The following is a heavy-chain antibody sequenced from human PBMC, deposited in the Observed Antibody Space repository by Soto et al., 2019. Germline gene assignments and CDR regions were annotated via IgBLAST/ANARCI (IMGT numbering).Heavy chain of an antibody. V-gene: IGHV1-18*01. CDR2: IRTHNGNT. J-gene: IGHJ3*01. CDR3: ARDRQFAL. CDR1: GYNFTRYG. Sequence: ASVKVSCKASGYNFTRYGVSWARQAPGQGLEWMGWIRTHNGNTNYADTLQGRVTMTTDTSTNTVYMELMSLTYDDTAVYYCARDRQFALWGKGTSFTVSS.